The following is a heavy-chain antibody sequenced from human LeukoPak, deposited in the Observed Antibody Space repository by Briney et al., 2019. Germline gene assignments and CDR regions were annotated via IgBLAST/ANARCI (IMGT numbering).Heavy chain of an antibody. D-gene: IGHD3-10*01. J-gene: IGHJ4*02. CDR2: ISACNGNT. CDR3: ARSSGSYSPFGY. Sequence: ASVKVSCKASGYTFTSYGISWVRQAPGQGLEWMGRISACNGNTNYAQKLQGRVTMTTDTSTSTAYMELRSLRSDDTAVYYCARSSGSYSPFGYWGQGTLVTVSS. V-gene: IGHV1-18*04. CDR1: GYTFTSYG.